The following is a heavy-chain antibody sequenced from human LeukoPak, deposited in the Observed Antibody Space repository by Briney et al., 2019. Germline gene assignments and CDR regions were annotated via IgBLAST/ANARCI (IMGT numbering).Heavy chain of an antibody. V-gene: IGHV3-21*01. CDR1: GFTFSSYS. CDR3: APSPGIAAAGTG. J-gene: IGHJ4*02. D-gene: IGHD6-13*01. CDR2: ISSSSSYI. Sequence: GGSLRLSCAASGFTFSSYSMNWVRQAPGKGLEWVSSISSSSSYIYYADSVKGRFTISRDNAKNSLYLQMNSLRAEDTAVYYWAPSPGIAAAGTGGGQGTLVTVSS.